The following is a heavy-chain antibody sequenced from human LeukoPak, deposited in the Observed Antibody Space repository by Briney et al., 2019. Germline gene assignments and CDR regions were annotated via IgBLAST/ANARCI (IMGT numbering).Heavy chain of an antibody. CDR3: ARGWRTDSVDPAAGFDY. D-gene: IGHD6-13*01. J-gene: IGHJ4*02. V-gene: IGHV4-34*01. CDR1: GGSFSAFY. CDR2: INHSGST. Sequence: SETLSLTCAVSGGSFSAFYWSWIRQPPGKGLEWIGEINHSGSTNYNPSLKSRVTISVDTSKNQFSLKLSSVTAADTAVYYCARGWRTDSVDPAAGFDYGGQGTLVTVSA.